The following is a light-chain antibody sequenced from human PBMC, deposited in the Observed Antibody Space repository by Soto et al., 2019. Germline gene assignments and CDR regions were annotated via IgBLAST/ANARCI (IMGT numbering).Light chain of an antibody. J-gene: IGKJ4*01. Sequence: DIQMTQSPSSLSASVGDRVTITCRASQDIRNDVGWYQQKAGKAPNRLIFAASSLHSGVPSRFSGSRSGTEFTLTIASLQPEDFATYYCHQLNNYPLTFGGGTKVDIK. V-gene: IGKV1-17*01. CDR1: QDIRND. CDR3: HQLNNYPLT. CDR2: AAS.